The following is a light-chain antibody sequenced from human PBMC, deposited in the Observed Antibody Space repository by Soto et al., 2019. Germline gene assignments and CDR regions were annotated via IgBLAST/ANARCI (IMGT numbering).Light chain of an antibody. V-gene: IGLV2-14*02. CDR2: EVS. CDR3: SSYTSSSTRFYV. J-gene: IGLJ1*01. CDR1: FSDVGSYNL. Sequence: QSALTQPASVSGSPGQSITISCTGTFSDVGSYNLVSWYQQHPGKAPKLMIYEVSTRPSGVSNRFSGSKSGNTASLTISGLQAEDEADYYCSSYTSSSTRFYVFGTGTKVTVL.